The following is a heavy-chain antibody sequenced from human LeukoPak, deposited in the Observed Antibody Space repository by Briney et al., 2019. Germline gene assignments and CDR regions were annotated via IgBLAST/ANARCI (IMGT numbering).Heavy chain of an antibody. D-gene: IGHD2-2*01. V-gene: IGHV3-66*01. CDR3: AREIVVVPAAAYYYGMDV. Sequence: PGGSLRLSCAASGFTVSSNYMSRVRQAPGKGLEWVSVIYSGGSTYYADSVKGRFTISRDNSKNTLYLQMNSLRAEDTAVYYCAREIVVVPAAAYYYGMDVWGQGTTVTVSS. J-gene: IGHJ6*02. CDR2: IYSGGST. CDR1: GFTVSSNY.